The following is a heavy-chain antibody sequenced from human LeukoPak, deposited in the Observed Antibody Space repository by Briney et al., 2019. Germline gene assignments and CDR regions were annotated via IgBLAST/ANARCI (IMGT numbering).Heavy chain of an antibody. V-gene: IGHV3-21*01. J-gene: IGHJ6*02. CDR1: GFTFSSYS. D-gene: IGHD5-12*01. Sequence: GGSLRLSCAASGFTFSSYSMNWVRQAPGKGLEWVSSISSSSSYIYYADSVKGRFTISRDNAKNSLYLQMNSLRAEDTAVYYCARDQVAAPAGMDVWGQGTTVTVSS. CDR3: ARDQVAAPAGMDV. CDR2: ISSSSSYI.